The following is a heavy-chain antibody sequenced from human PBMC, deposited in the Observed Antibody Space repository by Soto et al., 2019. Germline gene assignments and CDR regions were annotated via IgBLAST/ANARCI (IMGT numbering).Heavy chain of an antibody. CDR2: ISGSGGTT. J-gene: IGHJ4*02. D-gene: IGHD6-19*01. CDR1: GFTFSNYA. V-gene: IGHV3-23*01. Sequence: EVQLLESGGGLVQPGGSLRLSCAASGFTFSNYAIAWVRQAPGKGLEWVSGISGSGGTTYYADSVKGRFTISSDNSKDTLHLQMSSLRAEDTAVYYGARTPRQWLAYFGYWGPGALVTVSS. CDR3: ARTPRQWLAYFGY.